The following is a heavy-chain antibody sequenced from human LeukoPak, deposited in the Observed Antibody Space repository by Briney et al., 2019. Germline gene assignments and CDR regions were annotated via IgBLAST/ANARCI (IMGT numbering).Heavy chain of an antibody. CDR2: ISSRSSYT. CDR1: GFTFSDYY. Sequence: GRSLRLSCAASGFTFSDYYMSWIRQAPGKGLEWDSYISSRSSYTKYADSVKGRFTISRDNAKNSLHLQMNSLRAEDTAVYYCASSLTPGDGYNSRPFDYWGQGTLVTVSS. CDR3: ASSLTPGDGYNSRPFDY. V-gene: IGHV3-11*06. J-gene: IGHJ4*02. D-gene: IGHD5-24*01.